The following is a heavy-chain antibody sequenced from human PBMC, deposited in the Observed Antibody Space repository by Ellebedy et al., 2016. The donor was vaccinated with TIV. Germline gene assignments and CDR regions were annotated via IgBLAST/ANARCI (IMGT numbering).Heavy chain of an antibody. CDR2: IYHVFASP. CDR1: GVSITNNW. J-gene: IGHJ4*02. Sequence: SETLSLTCAVSGVSITNNWWTWVRQPPGGGLEWIGEIYHVFASPHYNPSLKRRLTISLDKSKNQFSLKLSSVAAADTAMYYCARGPDHGDYGSGSYWGQGILVTVSS. D-gene: IGHD3-10*01. CDR3: ARGPDHGDYGSGSY. V-gene: IGHV4/OR15-8*02.